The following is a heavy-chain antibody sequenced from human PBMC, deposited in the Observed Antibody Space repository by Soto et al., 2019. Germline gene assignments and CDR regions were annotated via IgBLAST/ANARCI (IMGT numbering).Heavy chain of an antibody. CDR3: ARSIAVAGDVYYFDY. CDR1: GFTFSSYA. Sequence: GGSLRLSCAASGFTFSSYAMSWVRQAPGKGLEWVSAISGSGGSTYYADSVKGRFTISRDNSKNTLYLQMNSLRAEDTAVYYCARSIAVAGDVYYFDYWGQGTLVTVSS. V-gene: IGHV3-23*01. D-gene: IGHD6-19*01. CDR2: ISGSGGST. J-gene: IGHJ4*02.